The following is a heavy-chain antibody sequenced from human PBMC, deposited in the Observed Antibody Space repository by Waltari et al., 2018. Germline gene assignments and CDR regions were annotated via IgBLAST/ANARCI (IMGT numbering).Heavy chain of an antibody. CDR3: AKGTAAFYYGMDV. J-gene: IGHJ6*02. Sequence: EVQLLESGGDLVQPGGSLTLSCAASGFTFHSYAINWVRQAPGKGLDCVSAITSSSRSTYYADSVKGRFTISRDNSKNTAYLQMNSLRAGDTAIYYCAKGTAAFYYGMDVWGQGTTVTVSS. D-gene: IGHD3-16*01. CDR1: GFTFHSYA. CDR2: ITSSSRST. V-gene: IGHV3-23*01.